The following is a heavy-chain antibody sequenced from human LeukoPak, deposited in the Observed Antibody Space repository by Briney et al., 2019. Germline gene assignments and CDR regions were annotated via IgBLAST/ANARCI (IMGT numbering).Heavy chain of an antibody. CDR3: AKDVPTAYFDY. Sequence: GGSLRLSCAASGFTFSSYGMHWVRQAPGKGLEWVAFVRYDETTKFYADSVKGRFTISRDNSKTTLYLQMNSLRAEDTAVYYCAKDVPTAYFDYWGQGTLVTVSS. V-gene: IGHV3-30*02. D-gene: IGHD2-2*01. CDR2: VRYDETTK. J-gene: IGHJ4*02. CDR1: GFTFSSYG.